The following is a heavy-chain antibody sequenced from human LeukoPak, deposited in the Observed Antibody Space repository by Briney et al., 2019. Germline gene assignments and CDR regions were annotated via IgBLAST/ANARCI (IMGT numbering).Heavy chain of an antibody. D-gene: IGHD2-8*01. CDR2: ISSSSSYI. CDR3: ARGPSRGVYAIVNWFDP. J-gene: IGHJ5*02. V-gene: IGHV3-21*01. CDR1: GFTFSSYS. Sequence: PGRSLRLSCAASGFTFSSYSMNWVRQAPGKGLEWVSSISSSSSYIYYADSVKGRFTISRDNAKNSLYLQMNSLRAEDTAVYYCARGPSRGVYAIVNWFDPWGQGTLVTVSS.